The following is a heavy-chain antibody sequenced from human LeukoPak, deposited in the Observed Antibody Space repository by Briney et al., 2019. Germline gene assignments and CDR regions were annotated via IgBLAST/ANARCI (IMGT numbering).Heavy chain of an antibody. J-gene: IGHJ4*01. Sequence: PSETLSLTCAVYGGSFSSYYWSWIRQPPGKGLEWIGYIYYTGNTHYNFSLKSRVTISVATSKNQFSLKLSSVTAADTATYYCAREGRDRNRFEYWGHGTLVTVSS. CDR2: IYYTGNT. CDR1: GGSFSSYY. V-gene: IGHV4-59*01. CDR3: AREGRDRNRFEY. D-gene: IGHD1-14*01.